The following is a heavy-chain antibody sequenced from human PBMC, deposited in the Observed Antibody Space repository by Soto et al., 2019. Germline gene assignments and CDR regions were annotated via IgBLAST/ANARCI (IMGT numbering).Heavy chain of an antibody. V-gene: IGHV1-2*02. J-gene: IGHJ5*02. CDR3: ARSALVLGIYVPTADWFDP. D-gene: IGHD2-8*01. CDR2: INPNSGGT. Sequence: QVQLVQSGAEVKKPGASVKVSCKASGYTFTGYYMHWVRQAPGQGLEWMGWINPNSGGTNYAQKFQGRVTMTWDTSVSTAFMELSRLRSDDTAMYYCARSALVLGIYVPTADWFDPWGQGTLVTVSS. CDR1: GYTFTGYY.